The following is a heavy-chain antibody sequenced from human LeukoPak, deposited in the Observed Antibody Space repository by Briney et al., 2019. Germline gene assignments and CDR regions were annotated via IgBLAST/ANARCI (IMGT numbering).Heavy chain of an antibody. V-gene: IGHV4-61*02. CDR2: IYTSGST. CDR1: GGSISSGDYY. CDR3: ARDSIYGEDYYYYVDV. Sequence: PSQTLSLTCTVSGGSISSGDYYWSWIRQPAGKGLEWIGRIYTSGSTNYNPSLKSRVTISVDTSKNQFSLKLSSVTAADTAVYYCARDSIYGEDYYYYVDVWGKGTTVTVSS. D-gene: IGHD4-17*01. J-gene: IGHJ6*03.